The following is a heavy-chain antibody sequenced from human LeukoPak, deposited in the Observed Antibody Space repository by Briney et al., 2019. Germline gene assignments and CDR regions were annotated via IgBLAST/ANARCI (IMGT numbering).Heavy chain of an antibody. J-gene: IGHJ4*02. CDR2: IYYSGST. CDR3: ARASGYYYDSSGYYYEGAHFDY. V-gene: IGHV4-59*11. CDR1: GGSINNHY. Sequence: SETLSLTCTVSGGSINNHYWSWIRQPPGKGLEWIGYIYYSGSTNYNPSLKSRVTISVDTSKNQFSLKLSSVTAADTAVYYCARASGYYYDSSGYYYEGAHFDYWGQGTLVTVSS. D-gene: IGHD3-22*01.